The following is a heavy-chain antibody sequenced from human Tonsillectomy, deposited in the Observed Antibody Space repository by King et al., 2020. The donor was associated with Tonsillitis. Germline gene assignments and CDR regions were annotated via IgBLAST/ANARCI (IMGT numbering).Heavy chain of an antibody. CDR1: XXXFXNXD. V-gene: IGHV3-30*02. J-gene: IGHJ3*01. CDR2: IRYDGSNN. D-gene: IGHD3-10*01. Sequence: VQLVESXGXXVQXGGXLXLSCXASXXXFXNXDMHWVRQTPGKGLEWVAFIRYDGSNNYYADSVKGRFTISRDNSKNTLYVQMNSLRAEDTAMYYCANRGXXSGXXXLWXXGTMVTVXS. CDR3: ANRGXXSGXXXL.